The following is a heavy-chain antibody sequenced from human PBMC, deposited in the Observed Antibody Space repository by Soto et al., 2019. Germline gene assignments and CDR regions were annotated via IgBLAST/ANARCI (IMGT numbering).Heavy chain of an antibody. D-gene: IGHD3-22*01. CDR3: ARHRLFYDSGSHSYVPYYFEN. CDR2: LTPISGAA. Sequence: QVYLVQSGAEVKKPGSSVRVSCKASGGSFNGYAVTWVRQAPGRGLEWMGGLTPISGAATYAKNFQGRVSVTADGSTTTAYLDLTSLTSEDTAIYFCARHRLFYDSGSHSYVPYYFENWGQGTLVSVSS. J-gene: IGHJ4*02. CDR1: GGSFNGYA. V-gene: IGHV1-69*01.